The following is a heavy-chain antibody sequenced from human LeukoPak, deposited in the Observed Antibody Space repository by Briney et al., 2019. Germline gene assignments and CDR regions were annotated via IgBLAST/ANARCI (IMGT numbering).Heavy chain of an antibody. V-gene: IGHV1-69*06. CDR1: GGTFSSYA. CDR2: IIPIFGTA. CDR3: ARDYYDILTAQPFDY. D-gene: IGHD3-9*01. Sequence: SVKVSCKASGGTFSSYAISWVRQAPGQGLEWMGGIIPIFGTANYAQKFQGRVTITADKSTSTAYMELSSLRSEDTAVYYCARDYYDILTAQPFDYWGQGTLVTVSS. J-gene: IGHJ4*02.